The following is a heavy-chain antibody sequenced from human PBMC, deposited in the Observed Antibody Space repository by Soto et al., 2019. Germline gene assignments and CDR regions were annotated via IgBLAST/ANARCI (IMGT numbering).Heavy chain of an antibody. CDR3: ARDNWNGAYYGLDV. Sequence: EAQLLESGGGLVQPGESLTLSCVASHFAFNIDAMTWVRHAPGKGLECVSSMSGSGSSIYYADSVKGRFTITRDKSKKTLYLQMNSLRAEDTAVYWFARDNWNGAYYGLDVWGQGTTVTV. V-gene: IGHV3-23*01. CDR1: HFAFNIDA. J-gene: IGHJ6*02. CDR2: MSGSGSSI. D-gene: IGHD1-20*01.